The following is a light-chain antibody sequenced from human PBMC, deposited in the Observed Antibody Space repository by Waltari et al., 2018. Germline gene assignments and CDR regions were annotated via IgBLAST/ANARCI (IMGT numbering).Light chain of an antibody. V-gene: IGKV1-8*01. CDR2: AAS. J-gene: IGKJ1*01. CDR1: QGISRH. CDR3: QQYYSYPWT. Sequence: AIRMTQSPSSLSASTGDRVTITCRASQGISRHLAWYQQKPGKAPKLLIYAASTLQSGVPSRFSGSGSGTDFTLTISCLQSEDFATYYCQQYYSYPWTFGQGTKVEIK.